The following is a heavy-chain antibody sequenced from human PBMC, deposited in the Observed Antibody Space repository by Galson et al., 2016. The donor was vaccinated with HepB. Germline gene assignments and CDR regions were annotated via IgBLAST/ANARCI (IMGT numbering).Heavy chain of an antibody. CDR1: GIILSSSA. Sequence: SLRLSCAASGIILSSSAMHWVRQAPGKGPEWVAVISYDSSLKSYADSVKGRFTISRENSNNMVYPQMNSLRDEDTASYYCAREAAAQEGGRKDFFDYWGQGTLAIVSS. CDR3: AREAAAQEGGRKDFFDY. J-gene: IGHJ4*01. V-gene: IGHV3-30*04. D-gene: IGHD1-26*01. CDR2: ISYDSSLK.